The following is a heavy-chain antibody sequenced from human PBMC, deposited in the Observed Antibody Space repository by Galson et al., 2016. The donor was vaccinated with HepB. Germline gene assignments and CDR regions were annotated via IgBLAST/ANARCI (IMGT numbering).Heavy chain of an antibody. V-gene: IGHV3-23*01. CDR1: GFTFSSYA. J-gene: IGHJ4*02. D-gene: IGHD6-19*01. Sequence: SLRLSCAASGFTFSSYAMSWVRQAPGKGLEWVSGISGSRAGTYYADSVKGRFTISRDNSKKTLYLQMNSLRAEDTAVYYGAKEETSDAWLVPRYFDYWGQGTLVTVSS. CDR3: AKEETSDAWLVPRYFDY. CDR2: ISGSRAGT.